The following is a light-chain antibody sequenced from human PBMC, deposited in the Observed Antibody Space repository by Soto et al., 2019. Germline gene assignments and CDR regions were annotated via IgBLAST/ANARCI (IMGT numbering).Light chain of an antibody. CDR2: DVS. J-gene: IGLJ1*01. Sequence: QSALTQPASVSGSPGQAITISCSGTSSDVGAFNYVSWYQQHPGKAPKLMIYDVSNRPSGVSNRFSGSKSGNTASLTISGLRAEDEADYYCNSYTSNNTYVFGTGTKLTV. CDR3: NSYTSNNTYV. CDR1: SSDVGAFNY. V-gene: IGLV2-14*03.